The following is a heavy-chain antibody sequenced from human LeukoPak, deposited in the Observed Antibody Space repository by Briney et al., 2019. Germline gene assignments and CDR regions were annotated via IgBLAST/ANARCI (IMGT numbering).Heavy chain of an antibody. CDR1: GFTFSSYG. Sequence: GGSLRLSCAASGFTFSSYGMNWVRQAPGKGLEWVSSISSSGSYIYYADSLKGRFTISRDNAKNSLYLQMNSLRAEDTAVYYCARDRVFWSGYYTGIRYWGQGTLVTVSS. J-gene: IGHJ4*02. CDR2: ISSSGSYI. CDR3: ARDRVFWSGYYTGIRY. V-gene: IGHV3-21*01. D-gene: IGHD3-3*01.